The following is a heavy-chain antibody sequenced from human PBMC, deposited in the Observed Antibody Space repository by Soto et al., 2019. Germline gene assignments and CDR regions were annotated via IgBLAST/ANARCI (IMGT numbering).Heavy chain of an antibody. D-gene: IGHD6-19*01. V-gene: IGHV3-23*01. J-gene: IGHJ4*02. CDR2: ISGSGVST. CDR1: GFTFSSYA. Sequence: EVQLLESGGGLVQPGGSLRLSCAASGFTFSSYAMSWVRQAPGKGLEWVSGISGSGVSTYYADSVKGRFTISRDNSKNTLYLLMKSLRAEDTAVYYCAKELRCRGGWSLVDYWGQGTLVTVSS. CDR3: AKELRCRGGWSLVDY.